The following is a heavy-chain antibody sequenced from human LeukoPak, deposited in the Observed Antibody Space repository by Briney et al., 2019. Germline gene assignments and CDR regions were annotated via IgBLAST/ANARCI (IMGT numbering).Heavy chain of an antibody. CDR3: ARGLGADGTLAAMDV. V-gene: IGHV5-51*01. D-gene: IGHD6-13*01. CDR2: IYPGDSDT. CDR1: GYSFNSQW. J-gene: IGHJ6*02. Sequence: KIGESLKISCKSSGYSFNSQWIGWVRQMPGKGLEWMGIIYPGDSDTRYSPSFEGQVTMSADKSISTAYLQWSSLKASDTAMYYCARGLGADGTLAAMDVWGQGTTVTVSS.